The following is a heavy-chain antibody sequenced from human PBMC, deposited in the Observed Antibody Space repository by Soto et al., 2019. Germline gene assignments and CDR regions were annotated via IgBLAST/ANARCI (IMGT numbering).Heavy chain of an antibody. D-gene: IGHD3-10*02. Sequence: GSVKVSCKTSGYFFTSYYIHWVRQAPGQGLEWMGWINPNNGGTNSAQKFQGRVTMTSDTSINTAYMEITSLRSDDTALYYCAREVTYVGGSFCLGLWGQGNMVTVSS. CDR2: INPNNGGT. J-gene: IGHJ4*02. CDR1: GYFFTSYY. V-gene: IGHV1-2*02. CDR3: AREVTYVGGSFCLGL.